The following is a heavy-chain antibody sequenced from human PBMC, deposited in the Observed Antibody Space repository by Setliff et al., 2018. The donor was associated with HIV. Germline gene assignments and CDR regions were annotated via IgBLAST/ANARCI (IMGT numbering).Heavy chain of an antibody. CDR1: GGSLSSSY. CDR3: AGLSDFLDY. D-gene: IGHD2-21*01. V-gene: IGHV4-34*01. CDR2: INHSGTA. J-gene: IGHJ4*02. Sequence: PSETLSLTCAVYGGSLSSSYWTWIRQAPGKGLEWIGEINHSGTANYNPSLKSRVTMSLDRSKRQFSLKLTSLTAADTAVHYCAGLSDFLDYWGLGNLVTVSS.